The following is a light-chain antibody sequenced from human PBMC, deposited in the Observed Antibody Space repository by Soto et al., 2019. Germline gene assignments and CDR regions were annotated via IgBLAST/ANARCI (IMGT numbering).Light chain of an antibody. Sequence: EIVLTQSPDTLSVSPGERATLSCRASQSISRTLAGYQQKSGQPPRLLSYDASTKATGLPARLSGSGSGTEFTLTISSLQSEDFAVYYCQQYNNWPLTFGGGPTVDIK. CDR2: DAS. CDR3: QQYNNWPLT. CDR1: QSISRT. V-gene: IGKV3D-15*01. J-gene: IGKJ4*01.